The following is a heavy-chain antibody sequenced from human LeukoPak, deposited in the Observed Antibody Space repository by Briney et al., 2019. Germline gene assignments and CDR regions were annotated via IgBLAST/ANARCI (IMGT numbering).Heavy chain of an antibody. CDR1: GFTFSSYS. CDR3: ARDCPHNRNDEDYFAY. V-gene: IGHV3-48*02. Sequence: PGGSLRLSCAASGFTFSSYSMNWVRQAPGKGLEWVSYISSSSSTIYYADSVKGRFTISRDNAKNSLYLQMNSLRDEDTAVYYCARDCPHNRNDEDYFAYWGRGTLVTVSS. D-gene: IGHD1-1*01. CDR2: ISSSSSTI. J-gene: IGHJ4*02.